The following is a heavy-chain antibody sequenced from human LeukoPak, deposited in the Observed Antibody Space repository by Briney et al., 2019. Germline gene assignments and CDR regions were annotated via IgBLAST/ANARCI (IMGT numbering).Heavy chain of an antibody. D-gene: IGHD3-10*01. J-gene: IGHJ4*02. Sequence: ASVKVSCKASGYTFTGYYMHWVRQAPGQGLEWMGWINPNSGGTNYAQKFQGWVTMTRDTSISTAYMELSRLRSDDTAVYYCARVSRDCYGSGTHEGANFAYWGQGTLVTVSS. V-gene: IGHV1-2*04. CDR3: ARVSRDCYGSGTHEGANFAY. CDR1: GYTFTGYY. CDR2: INPNSGGT.